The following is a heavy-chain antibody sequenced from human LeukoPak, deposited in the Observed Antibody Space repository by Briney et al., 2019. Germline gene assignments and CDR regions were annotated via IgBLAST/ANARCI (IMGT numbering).Heavy chain of an antibody. D-gene: IGHD2-15*01. Sequence: ASVKVSCKASGYTFTSYDINWVRQATGQGLEWMGWINPNSGGTNYAQKFQGRVTMTRDTSISTAYMELSRLRSDDTAVYYCARDEVVVVAPPPDYGMDVWGQGTTVTVSS. CDR1: GYTFTSYD. V-gene: IGHV1-2*02. CDR2: INPNSGGT. CDR3: ARDEVVVVAPPPDYGMDV. J-gene: IGHJ6*02.